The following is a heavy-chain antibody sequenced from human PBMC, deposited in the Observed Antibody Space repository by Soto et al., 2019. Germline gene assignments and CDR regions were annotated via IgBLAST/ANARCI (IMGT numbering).Heavy chain of an antibody. CDR3: ARVGARGDSYDSSGYYFDY. Sequence: QVQLVQSGAEVKKPGSSVKVSCKASGGTFSSYAISWVRHAPGQGLEWMGGIIPIFGTANYAQKFQGRVTITADESTSKAYMELSSLRSEDTAVYYCARVGARGDSYDSSGYYFDYWGQGTLVTVSS. J-gene: IGHJ4*02. D-gene: IGHD3-22*01. CDR1: GGTFSSYA. V-gene: IGHV1-69*12. CDR2: IIPIFGTA.